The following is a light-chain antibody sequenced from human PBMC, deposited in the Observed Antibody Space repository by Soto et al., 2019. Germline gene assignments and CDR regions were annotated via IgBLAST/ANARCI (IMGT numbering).Light chain of an antibody. CDR3: TSWTTNNIPYV. Sequence: QSALTQPASVSGSPGQSITISCTGTNSDDGGYNYVSWYQQHPGKAPKLLIYEVSNRPSGVSDRFSGSKSGSTASLTISGLQADDEADYYCTSWTTNNIPYVFGTGTKLTVL. V-gene: IGLV2-14*03. J-gene: IGLJ1*01. CDR2: EVS. CDR1: NSDDGGYNY.